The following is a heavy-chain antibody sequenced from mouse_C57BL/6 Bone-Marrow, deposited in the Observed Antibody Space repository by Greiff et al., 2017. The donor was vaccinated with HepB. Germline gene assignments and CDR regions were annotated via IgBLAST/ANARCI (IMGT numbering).Heavy chain of an antibody. CDR1: GFTFSSYG. Sequence: EVKVVESGGDLVKPGGSLKLSCAASGFTFSSYGMSWVRQTPDKRLEWVATISSGGSYTYYPDSVKGRFTISRDNAKNTLYLQMSSLKSEDTAMYYCARMGIYYYGFDYWGQGTTLTVSS. D-gene: IGHD1-1*01. V-gene: IGHV5-6*01. CDR3: ARMGIYYYGFDY. CDR2: ISSGGSYT. J-gene: IGHJ2*01.